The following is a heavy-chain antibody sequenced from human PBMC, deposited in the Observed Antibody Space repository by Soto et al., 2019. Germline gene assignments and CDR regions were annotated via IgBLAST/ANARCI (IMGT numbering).Heavy chain of an antibody. J-gene: IGHJ4*02. Sequence: PSETLSLTCTVSGRSISSVNYYWSWIRQPPGKGLEWIGYIYYSGSTYYKPSLRSRVTISVDTSKNQFSLKLSSATAADTAVYYCARYGSGECNRGSCYSPFDYWGQGTLVTVSS. D-gene: IGHD2-15*01. CDR3: ARYGSGECNRGSCYSPFDY. CDR2: IYYSGST. V-gene: IGHV4-30-4*01. CDR1: GRSISSVNYY.